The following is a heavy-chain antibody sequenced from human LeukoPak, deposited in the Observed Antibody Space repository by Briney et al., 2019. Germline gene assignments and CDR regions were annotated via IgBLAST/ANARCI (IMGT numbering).Heavy chain of an antibody. CDR3: ARGSGSSSWRPLGYYYMDV. CDR1: GFTFSSYG. Sequence: SGGSLRLPCAASGFTFSSYGMHWVRQAPGKGLEWVAYIQYDGSNEQYADSVKGRFSISRDSSKNILYLQMNSLRAEDTAVYYCARGSGSSSWRPLGYYYMDVWGKGTTVTVSS. J-gene: IGHJ6*03. V-gene: IGHV3-30*02. D-gene: IGHD6-13*01. CDR2: IQYDGSNE.